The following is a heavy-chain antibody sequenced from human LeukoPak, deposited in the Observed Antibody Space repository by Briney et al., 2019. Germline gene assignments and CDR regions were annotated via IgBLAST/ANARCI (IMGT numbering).Heavy chain of an antibody. J-gene: IGHJ4*02. V-gene: IGHV4-34*01. Sequence: SETLSLTCAVYGGSFTIYSWTWIRQPPGKSLEWVGEISPSGNAQYNPSLKSRVTISLDASKSQFYLKLNSVTAADTAVYYCARRVRSADYRLDYWGQGTLVTVSS. CDR2: ISPSGNA. D-gene: IGHD4-11*01. CDR3: ARRVRSADYRLDY. CDR1: GGSFTIYS.